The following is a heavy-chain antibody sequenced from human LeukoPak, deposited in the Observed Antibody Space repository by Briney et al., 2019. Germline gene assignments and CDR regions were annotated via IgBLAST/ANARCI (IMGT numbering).Heavy chain of an antibody. Sequence: SGTLSLTCAVSGGSISSSNWWSWVRQPPGKGLEWIGEIYHSGSTNYNPSLKSRVTISVDTSKNQFSLKLSSVTAADTAVYYCASRIRMVRGVIIIFDYWGQGTLVTVSS. CDR2: IYHSGST. CDR1: GGSISSSNW. J-gene: IGHJ4*02. V-gene: IGHV4-4*02. D-gene: IGHD3-10*01. CDR3: ASRIRMVRGVIIIFDY.